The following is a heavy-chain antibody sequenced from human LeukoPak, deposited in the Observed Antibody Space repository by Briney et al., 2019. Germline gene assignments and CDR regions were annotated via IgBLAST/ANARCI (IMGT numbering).Heavy chain of an antibody. CDR2: INHDGST. D-gene: IGHD2-15*01. J-gene: IGHJ4*02. V-gene: IGHV4-34*01. CDR1: SGSFKDYY. CDR3: ARGLGQWSRSDYFDS. Sequence: SETLSLTCAVYSGSFKDYYWSWIRQPPGKGLEWIGEINHDGSTNHNPSPKSRVTISVDTSKNQFSLRLSSIGAADTAVYYCARGLGQWSRSDYFDSWGQGTLVIVS.